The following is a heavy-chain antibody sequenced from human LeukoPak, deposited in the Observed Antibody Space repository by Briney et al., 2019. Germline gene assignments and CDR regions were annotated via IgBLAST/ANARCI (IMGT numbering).Heavy chain of an antibody. J-gene: IGHJ4*02. V-gene: IGHV3-7*01. CDR2: IKQDGSEK. CDR1: GFTFSSYW. D-gene: IGHD1-26*01. CDR3: ARDKVVGATSLDY. Sequence: PGGSLRLSCAASGFTFSSYWMSWVRQAPGTGPEWVANIKQDGSEKYYVDSVKGRFTISRDNAKNSLYLQMDSPRAEDTAVYYCARDKVVGATSLDYWGQGTLVTVSS.